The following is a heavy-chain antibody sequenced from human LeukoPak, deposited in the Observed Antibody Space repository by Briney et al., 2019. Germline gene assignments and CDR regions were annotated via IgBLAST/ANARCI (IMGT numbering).Heavy chain of an antibody. J-gene: IGHJ4*02. CDR1: GYTFTSYG. D-gene: IGHD3-22*01. V-gene: IGHV1-18*01. Sequence: ASVKVSCKASGYTFTSYGISWVRQAPGQGLEWMGWISAYNGNTNYAQKLQGRVTMTTDTSTLTAYMELRSLRSDDTAVYYCARDHSTGYYYPHYFDYWGQGTLVTVSS. CDR2: ISAYNGNT. CDR3: ARDHSTGYYYPHYFDY.